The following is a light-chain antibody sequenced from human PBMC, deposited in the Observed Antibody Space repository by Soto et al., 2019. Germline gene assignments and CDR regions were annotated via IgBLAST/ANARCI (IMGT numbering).Light chain of an antibody. Sequence: QSALTQPRSVSGSPGQSVTISCTGTSSDVGGYNYVSWYQQHPGKAPKLMIYDVSKRPSGVPDRFSGSKSGNTASLTISGPQAEDEADYYCCSYAGSYSDVFGPGTKLSVL. J-gene: IGLJ1*01. CDR1: SSDVGGYNY. V-gene: IGLV2-11*01. CDR3: CSYAGSYSDV. CDR2: DVS.